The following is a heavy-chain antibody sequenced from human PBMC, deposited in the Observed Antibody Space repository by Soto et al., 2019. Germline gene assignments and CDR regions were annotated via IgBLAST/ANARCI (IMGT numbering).Heavy chain of an antibody. Sequence: QVQLVESGGGVVQPGRSLRLSCAASGFTFSSYGMHWVRQAPGKGLEWVSVISYDGSNKYYADSVKGRFTISRDNSKNTLYLQMNSLRAEDTDVYYCAKDGKDIAVALPWYWGQGTLVTVSS. CDR2: ISYDGSNK. CDR3: AKDGKDIAVALPWY. J-gene: IGHJ4*02. D-gene: IGHD6-19*01. CDR1: GFTFSSYG. V-gene: IGHV3-30*18.